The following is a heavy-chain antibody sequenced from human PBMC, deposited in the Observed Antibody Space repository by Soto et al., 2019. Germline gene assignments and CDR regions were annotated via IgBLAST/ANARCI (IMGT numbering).Heavy chain of an antibody. J-gene: IGHJ4*02. Sequence: GGSLRLSCAASGFTVSSNYMSWVRQAPGKGLEWVSVIYSGGSTYYADSVKGRFTISRDNSKNTLYLQMNSLRAEDTAVYYCARDPLFGYSSGWYGGFDYWGQGTLVTVSS. CDR1: GFTVSSNY. CDR2: IYSGGST. CDR3: ARDPLFGYSSGWYGGFDY. D-gene: IGHD6-19*01. V-gene: IGHV3-66*01.